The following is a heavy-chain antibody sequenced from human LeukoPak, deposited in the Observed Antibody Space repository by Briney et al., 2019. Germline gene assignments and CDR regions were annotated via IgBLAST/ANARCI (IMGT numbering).Heavy chain of an antibody. CDR1: GFTFSSYA. J-gene: IGHJ4*02. D-gene: IGHD3-22*01. V-gene: IGHV3-23*01. CDR2: ISGSGGST. Sequence: GGSLRLSCAASGFTFSSYAMSWVRQAPGKGLEWVSAISGSGGSTYYADSVKGRFTISRDNSKNTLYLQMNSLRAEDTAVYYCAKDYPFDYDSSGYYPGYFDYWGQGTLVTVSS. CDR3: AKDYPFDYDSSGYYPGYFDY.